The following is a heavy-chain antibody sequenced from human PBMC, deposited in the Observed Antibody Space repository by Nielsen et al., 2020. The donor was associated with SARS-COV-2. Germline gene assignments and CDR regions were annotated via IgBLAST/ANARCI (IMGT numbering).Heavy chain of an antibody. Sequence: WVGQAPGQGLEGMGRINPNSGGTNYAQKFQGRVTMTRDTSISTAYMELSRLRSDDTAVYYCARVVVVVAATNYYYGMDVWGQGTTVTVSS. D-gene: IGHD2-15*01. CDR3: ARVVVVVAATNYYYGMDV. V-gene: IGHV1-2*06. CDR2: INPNSGGT. J-gene: IGHJ6*02.